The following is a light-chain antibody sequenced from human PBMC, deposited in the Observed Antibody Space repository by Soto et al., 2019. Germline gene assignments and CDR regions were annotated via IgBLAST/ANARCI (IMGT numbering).Light chain of an antibody. CDR2: DVN. V-gene: IGLV2-14*01. J-gene: IGLJ1*01. CDR1: SSDVGGYNY. CDR3: SSYTSSSTLRV. Sequence: QSALTQPASVSGSPGQSITISCTGTSSDVGGYNYVSWYQQHPGKAPKLMIYDVNNRPSGVSNRFSGSKSGNTASLTISGLQAEDEADYYCSSYTSSSTLRVYGTGTKVTV.